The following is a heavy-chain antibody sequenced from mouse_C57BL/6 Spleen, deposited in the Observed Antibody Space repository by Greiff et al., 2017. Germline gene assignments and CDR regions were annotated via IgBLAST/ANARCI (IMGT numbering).Heavy chain of an antibody. CDR1: GFTFSSYG. V-gene: IGHV5-6*01. D-gene: IGHD4-1*01. Sequence: EVKLVESGGDLVKPGGSLKLSCAASGFTFSSYGMSWVRQTPDKRLEWVATISSGGSYTYYPDSVKGRFTISRDNAKNTLYLQMSNLKSEDTAMYYCARQELTYYCDYWGQGTTLTVSS. J-gene: IGHJ2*01. CDR2: ISSGGSYT. CDR3: ARQELTYYCDY.